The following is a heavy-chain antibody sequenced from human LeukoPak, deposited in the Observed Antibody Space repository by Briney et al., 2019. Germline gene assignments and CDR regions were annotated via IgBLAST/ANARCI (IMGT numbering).Heavy chain of an antibody. CDR2: IYTSGST. D-gene: IGHD3-3*01. CDR3: ARDFAEGQPQDAFDI. J-gene: IGHJ3*02. V-gene: IGHV4-4*07. CDR1: GGSISSYY. Sequence: SETLSLTCTVSGGSISSYYWSWIRQPAGKGLEWIGRIYTSGSTNYNPSLKSRVTMSVDTSKNQFSLKLSSVTAADTAVYYCARDFAEGQPQDAFDIWGQGTMATVSS.